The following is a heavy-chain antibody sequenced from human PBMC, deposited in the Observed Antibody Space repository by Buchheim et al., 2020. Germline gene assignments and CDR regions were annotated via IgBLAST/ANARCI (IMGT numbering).Heavy chain of an antibody. D-gene: IGHD6-13*01. CDR3: AKDWGKQQLVGWGDY. Sequence: EVQLLESGGGLVQPGGSLRLSCGASGFTLSSYAMSWARQAPGKGLEWVSGISGSGGTTYYADPVKGRFTIPNDNSKNTLYLQMNSLRAEDTAVYYGAKDWGKQQLVGWGDYWGQGTL. CDR2: ISGSGGTT. CDR1: GFTLSSYA. J-gene: IGHJ4*02. V-gene: IGHV3-23*01.